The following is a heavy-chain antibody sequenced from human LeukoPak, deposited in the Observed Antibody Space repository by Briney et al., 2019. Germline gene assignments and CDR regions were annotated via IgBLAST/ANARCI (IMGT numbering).Heavy chain of an antibody. J-gene: IGHJ6*03. Sequence: GGSLRLSCAASGFTFSSYSMNWVRQAPGKGLEWVSSISSSSSYIYYADSVKGRFTISKDNAKNSLYLQMNSLRAEDTAVYYCARDVLLWFGESELDYYYYMDVWGKGTTVTVSS. CDR1: GFTFSSYS. CDR2: ISSSSSYI. V-gene: IGHV3-21*01. CDR3: ARDVLLWFGESELDYYYYMDV. D-gene: IGHD3-10*01.